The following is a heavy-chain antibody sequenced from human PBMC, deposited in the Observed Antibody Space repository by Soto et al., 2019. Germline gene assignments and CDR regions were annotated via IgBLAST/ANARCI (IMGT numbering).Heavy chain of an antibody. J-gene: IGHJ4*02. CDR1: GFTFSGYS. Sequence: GGSLRLSCAASGFTFSGYSMNWVRQAPGKGLEWISYISSLSSPRYYAESVEDRFTISRDNAKNSLYLQMSSLRDEDTAVYFCAREDILGARSFDYWGQGALVTVSS. CDR3: AREDILGARSFDY. D-gene: IGHD1-26*01. V-gene: IGHV3-48*02. CDR2: ISSLSSPR.